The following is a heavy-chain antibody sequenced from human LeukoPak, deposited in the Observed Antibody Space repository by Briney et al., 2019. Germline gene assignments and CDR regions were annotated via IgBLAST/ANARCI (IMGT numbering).Heavy chain of an antibody. CDR2: IYHSGST. V-gene: IGHV4-30-2*02. D-gene: IGHD6-13*01. CDR3: ARSGSSWYLGYYFDY. Sequence: SETLSLTYAVSGGSISSGGYSWSWIRQPPGKGLEWIGYIYHSGSTYYNPSLKSRVTISVDTSKNQSSLKLSSVTAADTAVYYCARSGSSWYLGYYFDYWGQGTLVTVSS. J-gene: IGHJ4*02. CDR1: GGSISSGGYS.